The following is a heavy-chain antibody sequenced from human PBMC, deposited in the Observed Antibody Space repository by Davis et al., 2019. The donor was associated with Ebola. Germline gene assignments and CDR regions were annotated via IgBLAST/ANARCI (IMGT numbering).Heavy chain of an antibody. V-gene: IGHV1-2*04. D-gene: IGHD4-17*01. Sequence: YAQKFQGWVTMTRDTSISTAYMELSRLRSDDTPVYYCARVGTVTTTFDYWGQGTLVTVSS. CDR3: ARVGTVTTTFDY. J-gene: IGHJ4*02.